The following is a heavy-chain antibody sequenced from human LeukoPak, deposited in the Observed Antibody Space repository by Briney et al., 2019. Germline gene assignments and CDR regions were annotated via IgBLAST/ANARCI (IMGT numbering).Heavy chain of an antibody. D-gene: IGHD2-15*01. CDR2: INEDGSEK. Sequence: GGSLGLSCAASGFTFSNYWMSWVRQAPGKGLEWVANINEDGSEKFYVDSVKGRFTFSRDNAKNSLYLQMNSLRADDTGVYYCARDLDGGSFDYWGQGTLATVSS. CDR1: GFTFSNYW. V-gene: IGHV3-7*01. CDR3: ARDLDGGSFDY. J-gene: IGHJ4*02.